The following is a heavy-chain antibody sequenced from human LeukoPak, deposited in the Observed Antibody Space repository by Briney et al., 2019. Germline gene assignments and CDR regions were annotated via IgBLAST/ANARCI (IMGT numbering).Heavy chain of an antibody. Sequence: SETLSLTCTVSGGSISSYYWSWIRQPPGKGLEWIGYIYYRGSTNYNPSLKSRVTISVDTSKNQFSLKLSSVTAADTAVYYCARQGRGQSGSYDYWGQGTLVTVSS. J-gene: IGHJ4*02. CDR3: ARQGRGQSGSYDY. V-gene: IGHV4-59*08. CDR1: GGSISSYY. D-gene: IGHD1-26*01. CDR2: IYYRGST.